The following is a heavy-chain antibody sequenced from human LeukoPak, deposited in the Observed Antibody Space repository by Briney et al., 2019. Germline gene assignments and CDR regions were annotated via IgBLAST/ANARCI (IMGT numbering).Heavy chain of an antibody. V-gene: IGHV3-7*01. CDR2: IKQDGSEK. CDR1: GFTFSSYA. Sequence: PGGSLRLSCAASGFTFSSYAMSWVRQAPGKGLEWVANIKQDGSEKYYVDSVKGRFTISRDNAENSPYLQMNSLRAEDTAVYYCARGLVVVTAMTDYFDYWGQGTLVTVSS. D-gene: IGHD2-21*02. CDR3: ARGLVVVTAMTDYFDY. J-gene: IGHJ4*02.